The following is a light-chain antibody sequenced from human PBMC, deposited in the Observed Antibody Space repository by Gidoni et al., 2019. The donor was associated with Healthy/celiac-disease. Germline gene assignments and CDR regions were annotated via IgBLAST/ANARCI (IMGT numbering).Light chain of an antibody. Sequence: DIQMTQSPSTLSASLGDRVTITCRASQSINNWLAWYQQKPGKAPKVLIYQASSLESGVPSRFSGSGSGTEFALTISSLQPDDFATYYCQKFNTYPWTFGQGTKVEIK. CDR3: QKFNTYPWT. J-gene: IGKJ1*01. CDR2: QAS. CDR1: QSINNW. V-gene: IGKV1-5*03.